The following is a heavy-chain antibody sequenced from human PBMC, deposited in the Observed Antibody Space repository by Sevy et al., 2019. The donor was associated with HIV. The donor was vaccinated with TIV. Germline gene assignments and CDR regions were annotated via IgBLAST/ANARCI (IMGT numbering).Heavy chain of an antibody. D-gene: IGHD3-16*01. CDR3: AGGDTTMITDLDY. J-gene: IGHJ4*02. Sequence: GGSLRLSCAASGLTLTTTGMSWVRQAPGKGLEWVAGVTSDGATYYADSVRDRFTVSRDNSKNTLQLQLNSLEADDTAVFYCAGGDTTMITDLDYSGQGTLVTVSS. V-gene: IGHV3-23*01. CDR1: GLTLTTTG. CDR2: VTSDGAT.